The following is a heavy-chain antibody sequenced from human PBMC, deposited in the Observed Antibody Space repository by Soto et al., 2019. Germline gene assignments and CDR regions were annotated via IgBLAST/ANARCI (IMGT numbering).Heavy chain of an antibody. CDR2: ISSSGTTI. Sequence: QVQLVESGGGLVKPGGSLRLSCAASGFTFSDYFTTWIRQAPGQGLEGVSYISSSGTTIFYADSVQGRFTISRDNAKKSLYLEINSLRAEDTAVYYGARVWGRWYSGFAYGGQGTLVTFS. D-gene: IGHD2-15*01. V-gene: IGHV3-11*01. CDR3: ARVWGRWYSGFAY. CDR1: GFTFSDYF. J-gene: IGHJ4*02.